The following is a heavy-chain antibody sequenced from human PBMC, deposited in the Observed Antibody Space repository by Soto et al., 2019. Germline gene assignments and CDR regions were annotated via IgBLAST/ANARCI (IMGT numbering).Heavy chain of an antibody. Sequence: VGSLRLSCAASGFTFTAYNMNWVRQAPGKGLEWVSSITSGRTYIYYAESVKGRFTISRDNAKKSLYLQMNSLRVEDTAMYYCARGYNGPWGQGTLVTVSS. J-gene: IGHJ5*02. D-gene: IGHD1-20*01. CDR3: ARGYNGP. CDR1: GFTFTAYN. CDR2: ITSGRTYI. V-gene: IGHV3-21*01.